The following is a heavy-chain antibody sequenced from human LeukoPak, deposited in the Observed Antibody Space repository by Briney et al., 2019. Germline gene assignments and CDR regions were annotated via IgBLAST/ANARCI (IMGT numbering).Heavy chain of an antibody. CDR1: GYTFTGYY. CDR2: INPNSGGT. J-gene: IGHJ4*02. CDR3: AKTYYYDSSGPFDY. D-gene: IGHD3-22*01. V-gene: IGHV1-2*02. Sequence: EASVKVSCKESGYTFTGYYIHWVRQAPGQGLEWMGWINPNSGGTNYAQKFQGRVTMTRDTSISTAYMELSRLRSDDTAVYYCAKTYYYDSSGPFDYWGQGTLVTVSS.